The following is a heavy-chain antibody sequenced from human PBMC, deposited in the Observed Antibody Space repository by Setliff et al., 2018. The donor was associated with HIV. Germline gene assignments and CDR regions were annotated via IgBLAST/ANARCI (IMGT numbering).Heavy chain of an antibody. CDR2: IWYDGSNK. D-gene: IGHD7-27*01. CDR1: GFTFSSYG. Sequence: GGSLRLSCAASGFTFSSYGMHWVRQAPGKGLEWVAMIWYDGSNKYYIDSVKGRFTISRDNAKNSLDLQMNSLRAEDTAVYYRARGGLGYFYYYYMDVWGKGTTVTVS. V-gene: IGHV3-33*08. J-gene: IGHJ6*03. CDR3: ARGGLGYFYYYYMDV.